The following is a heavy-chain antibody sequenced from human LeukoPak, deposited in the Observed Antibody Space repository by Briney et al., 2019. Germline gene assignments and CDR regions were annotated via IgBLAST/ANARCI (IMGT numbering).Heavy chain of an antibody. CDR1: GFTFGDYA. D-gene: IGHD3-3*01. CDR3: TRDYTVFGVVIHAN. V-gene: IGHV3-49*04. J-gene: IGHJ4*02. CDR2: IRGKAYGGTT. Sequence: GGSLRLSCTASGFTFGDYAMSWVRQAPGKGLEWVCFIRGKAYGGTTEYAASVKGRFTISRDDSKSIAYLQMNSLKTEDTAVYYCTRDYTVFGVVIHANWGQGTLVTVSS.